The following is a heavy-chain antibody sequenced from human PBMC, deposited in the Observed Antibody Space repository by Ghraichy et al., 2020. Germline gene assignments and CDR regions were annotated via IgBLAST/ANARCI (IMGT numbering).Heavy chain of an antibody. CDR3: ASLRHSYGPFYYYYTMDV. V-gene: IGHV4-34*01. CDR1: GGSLSGSY. Sequence: SQTLSLTCGVNGGSLSGSYWSWIRQPPGKGLEWIGEITNFGGTNYNPNPSLKSRVAIAIDTSKNQFSLTLTSVTAADTAVYYCASLRHSYGPFYYYYTMDVWGRGTTVTVSS. CDR2: ITNFGGT. J-gene: IGHJ6*02. D-gene: IGHD5-18*01.